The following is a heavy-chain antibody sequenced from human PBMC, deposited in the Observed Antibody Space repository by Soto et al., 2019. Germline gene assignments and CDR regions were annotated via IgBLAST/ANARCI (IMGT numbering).Heavy chain of an antibody. CDR3: ARHRPTVTTLYYYYYMDG. CDR1: GGSISSSSYY. D-gene: IGHD4-17*01. V-gene: IGHV4-39*01. CDR2: IYYSGST. Sequence: SETLSLTCTVSGGSISSSSYYWGWIRQPPGKGLEWIGSIYYSGSTYYNPSLKIRVTISVDTSKNQFSLKLSSVTAADTAVYYCARHRPTVTTLYYYYYMDGWGKGTTVTVAS. J-gene: IGHJ6*03.